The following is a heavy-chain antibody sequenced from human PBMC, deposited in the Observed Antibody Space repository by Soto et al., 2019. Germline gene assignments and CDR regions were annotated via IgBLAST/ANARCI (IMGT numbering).Heavy chain of an antibody. V-gene: IGHV3-7*01. J-gene: IGHJ4*01. CDR3: VRDRDLDTDMVHGDF. CDR2: IKQDGSEK. D-gene: IGHD5-18*01. Sequence: CGSLRLSCAAFGFTFSSYWMSRVLQAPGKGLEWVANIKQDGSEKYYVDSVKGRFTISTDNAKNAVFLQMNSLRDEDTAVYHCVRDRDLDTDMVHGDFWGQGTLVTVSS. CDR1: GFTFSSYW.